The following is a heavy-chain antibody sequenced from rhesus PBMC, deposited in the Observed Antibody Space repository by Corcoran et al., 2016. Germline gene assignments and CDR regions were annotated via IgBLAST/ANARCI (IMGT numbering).Heavy chain of an antibody. Sequence: QVQLQESGPAVVKPSETPSLTCAVSGGSISSSNWWSWIRQSPGKGLEWIGGIYVSGGSTKYNPSLKSRVTISIDTSKNQFSLKLSSVTAADTAVYYCTMRDSGYYIQFDYWGQGVLVTVSS. CDR2: IYVSGGST. CDR3: TMRDSGYYIQFDY. CDR1: GGSISSSNW. J-gene: IGHJ4*01. V-gene: IGHV4-93*02. D-gene: IGHD3-28*01.